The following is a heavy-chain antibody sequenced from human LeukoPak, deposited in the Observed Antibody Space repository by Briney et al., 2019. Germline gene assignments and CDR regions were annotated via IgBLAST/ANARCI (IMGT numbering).Heavy chain of an antibody. V-gene: IGHV3-73*01. CDR3: TRDSGTYNWFDP. CDR2: IDKKDKGYATAT. CDR1: GFTFSGSA. J-gene: IGHJ5*02. Sequence: GGSLRLSCAASGFTFSGSAIHWVRQSSGQGLEWVGQIDKKDKGYATATAYAASVKGRFTISRDDSINTAYLQMKSLKTEDTALYYCTRDSGTYNWFDPWGQGTLVTVSS. D-gene: IGHD1-26*01.